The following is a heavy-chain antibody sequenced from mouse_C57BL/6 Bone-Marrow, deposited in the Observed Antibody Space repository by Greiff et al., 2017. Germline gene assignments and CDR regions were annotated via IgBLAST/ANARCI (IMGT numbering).Heavy chain of an antibody. CDR2: ISSGSSTI. CDR3: AISYFDY. J-gene: IGHJ2*01. V-gene: IGHV5-17*01. Sequence: EVQLVESGGGLVKPGGSLKLSCAASGFTFSDYGMHWVRQAPGKGLEWVAYISSGSSTIYYADTVKGRFTISRDNAKNTLFLQMTSLRSEDTAMYYCAISYFDYWGQGTTLTVSS. CDR1: GFTFSDYG.